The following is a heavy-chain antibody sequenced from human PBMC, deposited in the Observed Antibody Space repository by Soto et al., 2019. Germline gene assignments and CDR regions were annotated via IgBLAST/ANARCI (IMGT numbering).Heavy chain of an antibody. D-gene: IGHD4-17*01. Sequence: SETLSLTCTVSGGSISSYYWSWIRQPPGKGLEWIGYIYYSGSTNYNPSLKSRVTISVDTSKNQFSLKLSSVTAADTAVYYCARLGGDYIFPLPPDYYYYMDVWGKGTTVTVSS. CDR1: GGSISSYY. CDR2: IYYSGST. CDR3: ARLGGDYIFPLPPDYYYYMDV. J-gene: IGHJ6*03. V-gene: IGHV4-59*08.